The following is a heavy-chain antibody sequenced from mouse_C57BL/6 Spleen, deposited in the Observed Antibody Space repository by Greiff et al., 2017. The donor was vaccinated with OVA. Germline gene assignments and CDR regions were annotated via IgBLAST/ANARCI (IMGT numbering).Heavy chain of an antibody. V-gene: IGHV5-17*01. CDR1: GFTFSDYG. D-gene: IGHD2-4*01. J-gene: IGHJ2*01. Sequence: DVHLVESGGGLVKPGGSLKLSCAASGFTFSDYGMHWVRQAPEKGLEWVAYISSGSSTIYYADTVKGRFTISRDNAKNTLFLQMTSLRSEDTAMYYCARPHYYDYDRFDYWGQGTTLTVSS. CDR3: ARPHYYDYDRFDY. CDR2: ISSGSSTI.